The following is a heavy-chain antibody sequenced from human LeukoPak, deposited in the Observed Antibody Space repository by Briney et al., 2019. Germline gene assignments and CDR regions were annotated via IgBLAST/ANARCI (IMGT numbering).Heavy chain of an antibody. Sequence: GGSLRLSFAPSGFTFSSYAMSWVRRAPGKGLEWVSAISVSGGSPSYADSVKGRFTISKDNSKNTLYLQMSSLRAEDTAVYYCAKCYYDSSGYYFGAFEIWGQGTMVTVSS. J-gene: IGHJ3*02. D-gene: IGHD3-22*01. CDR3: AKCYYDSSGYYFGAFEI. CDR2: ISVSGGSP. CDR1: GFTFSSYA. V-gene: IGHV3-23*01.